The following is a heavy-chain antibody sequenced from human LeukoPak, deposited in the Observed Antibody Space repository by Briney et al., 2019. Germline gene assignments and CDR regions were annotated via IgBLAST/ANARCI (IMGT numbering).Heavy chain of an antibody. J-gene: IGHJ6*02. CDR2: ISYDGSNK. D-gene: IGHD5-12*01. V-gene: IGHV3-30*03. CDR1: GFTFSSYG. CDR3: ARGPSPIVATIIRSPYYYGMDV. Sequence: GRSLRLSCAASGFTFSSYGMHWVRQAPGKGLEWVAVISYDGSNKYYADSVKGRFTISRDNSKNTLYLQMNSLRAEDTAVYYCARGPSPIVATIIRSPYYYGMDVWGQGTTVTVSS.